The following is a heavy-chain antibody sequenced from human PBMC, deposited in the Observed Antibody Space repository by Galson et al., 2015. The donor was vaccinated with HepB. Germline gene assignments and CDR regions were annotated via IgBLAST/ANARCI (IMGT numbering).Heavy chain of an antibody. CDR2: IRADNGNK. J-gene: IGHJ3*02. D-gene: IGHD3-3*01. CDR3: ARDAGDGVVNIDDAFGI. Sequence: SVKVSCKASGYTFTSYGISWVRQAPGQGLEWMGWIRADNGNKNYAQKLQGRVTMTTDTSTSTAYMELRSLRSDDTAVYYCARDAGDGVVNIDDAFGIWGQGTMVTVSS. CDR1: GYTFTSYG. V-gene: IGHV1-18*04.